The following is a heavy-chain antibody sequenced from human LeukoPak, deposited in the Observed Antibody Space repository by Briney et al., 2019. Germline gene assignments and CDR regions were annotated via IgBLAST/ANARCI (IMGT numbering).Heavy chain of an antibody. D-gene: IGHD2-2*01. CDR2: IYTSGTT. Sequence: SETLSLTCTVSGGSISSYYWSWIRQPAGKGLEWIGRIYTSGTTHYNPSLKSRVTISVDTSKNQFSLKLSSVTAADTAVYYCARGRGGGYCSSTSCYGYYYYYYMDVWGKGTTVTISS. J-gene: IGHJ6*03. CDR3: ARGRGGGYCSSTSCYGYYYYYYMDV. V-gene: IGHV4-4*07. CDR1: GGSISSYY.